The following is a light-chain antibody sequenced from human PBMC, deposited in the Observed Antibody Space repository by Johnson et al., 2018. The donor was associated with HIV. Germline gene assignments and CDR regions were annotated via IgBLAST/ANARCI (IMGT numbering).Light chain of an antibody. CDR2: ENN. J-gene: IGLJ1*01. V-gene: IGLV1-51*02. CDR1: ISNIGDNF. Sequence: HSVLTQPPSVSAAPGQKVTISCSGSISNIGDNFVSWYQQFPGTAPKLLIYENNRRPSGIPDRFSGSKSGTSATLGIAGLPTGDEADDYCGTWHSSLIGGVFGTGTKVTVL. CDR3: GTWHSSLIGGV.